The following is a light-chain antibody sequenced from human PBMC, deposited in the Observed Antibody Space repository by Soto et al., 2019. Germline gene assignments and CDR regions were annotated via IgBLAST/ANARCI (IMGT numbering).Light chain of an antibody. Sequence: EILLTQSPVTLSVSPGARATLSCRASQSLTSNLAWYQQRPGQAPRLLIYDTSTRATDVPARFSGSGSGTEFTLTIASLEPEDFAVYYCQQRGKWPSTFGPGTKVEMK. CDR1: QSLTSN. J-gene: IGKJ2*02. CDR2: DTS. CDR3: QQRGKWPST. V-gene: IGKV3-11*01.